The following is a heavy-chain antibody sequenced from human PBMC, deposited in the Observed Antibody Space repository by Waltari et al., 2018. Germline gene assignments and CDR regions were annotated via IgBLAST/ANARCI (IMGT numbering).Heavy chain of an antibody. J-gene: IGHJ5*02. CDR2: IKQDGSEK. Sequence: EVQLVESGGGLVQPGGSLRLSCAASGFTFSSYWMGWVRQAPGKGLEWVANIKQDGSEKYYVDSVKGRFTISRDNAKNSLYLQMNSLRVEDTAVYYCARANSGWFNWFDPWGQGTLVTVSS. CDR3: ARANSGWFNWFDP. V-gene: IGHV3-7*01. D-gene: IGHD6-19*01. CDR1: GFTFSSYW.